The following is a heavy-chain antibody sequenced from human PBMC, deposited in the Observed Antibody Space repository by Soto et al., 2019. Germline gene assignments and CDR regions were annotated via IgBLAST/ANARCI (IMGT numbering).Heavy chain of an antibody. Sequence: VQLVESGGGLVQPGGSLRLSCTASGFTFSRYWMHWVRQAPGKGLVWVSRLNSDGSSTSYADSVKGRFTISRDDAKNTLYLQMNSLRAEDTAVYYCARGGFWNGYSEISHWGQGTLVTVSS. V-gene: IGHV3-74*01. D-gene: IGHD3-3*01. CDR2: LNSDGSST. CDR1: GFTFSRYW. CDR3: ARGGFWNGYSEISH. J-gene: IGHJ4*02.